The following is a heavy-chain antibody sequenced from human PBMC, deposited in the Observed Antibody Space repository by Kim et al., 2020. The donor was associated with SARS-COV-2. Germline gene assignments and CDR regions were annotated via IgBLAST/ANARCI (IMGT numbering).Heavy chain of an antibody. J-gene: IGHJ4*02. CDR2: T. V-gene: IGHV3-15*01. D-gene: IGHD1-26*01. Sequence: TDYPDPVKGRFTSSRDDSKNTLYLQMNSLKTEDTAVYYCTTKRELLRLDYWGQGTLVTVSS. CDR3: TTKRELLRLDY.